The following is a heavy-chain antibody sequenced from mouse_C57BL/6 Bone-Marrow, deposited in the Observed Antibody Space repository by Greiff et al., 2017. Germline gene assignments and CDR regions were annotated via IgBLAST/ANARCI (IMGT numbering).Heavy chain of an antibody. CDR2: IDPNSGST. V-gene: IGHV1-72*01. CDR1: GYTFTSYW. J-gene: IGHJ1*03. CDR3: AWARYFDV. Sequence: VQLQQPGAELVKPGASVKLSCKASGYTFTSYWMHWVQQRPGRGLEWIGRIDPNSGSTKYNEKFKSKATMAVDKTSSTAYMQLSSLASEDSAVYDSAWARYFDVWGTGTTVTVSS.